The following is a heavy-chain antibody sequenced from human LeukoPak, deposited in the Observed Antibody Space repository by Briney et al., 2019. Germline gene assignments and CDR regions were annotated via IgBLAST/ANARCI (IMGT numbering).Heavy chain of an antibody. V-gene: IGHV4-39*01. CDR1: GGSISSDSYY. D-gene: IGHD6-19*01. J-gene: IGHJ4*02. Sequence: SETLSLTCTVSGGSISSDSYYWAWIRQPPGKGLEWIAGIYYSGSTYYNPSLKSRVTISVDTSRNQFSLKLSSVTAADTAVYYCASLAVAGLSEGYWGQGTLVIVSS. CDR3: ASLAVAGLSEGY. CDR2: IYYSGST.